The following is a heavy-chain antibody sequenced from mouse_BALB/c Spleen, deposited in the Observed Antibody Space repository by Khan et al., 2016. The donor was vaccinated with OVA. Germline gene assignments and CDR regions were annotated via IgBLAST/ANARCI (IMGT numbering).Heavy chain of an antibody. Sequence: QLEESGPGLVKPSQSLSLTCTVTGYSITSGYAWNWIRQFPGNKLEWMGYISYSGVTNYTPSLKSRISITRDTSKNQFFLQLNSVTTEDTATYYCARGNYYGYYFDYWGKGTTLTVSS. D-gene: IGHD1-1*01. CDR1: GYSITSGYA. J-gene: IGHJ2*01. CDR3: ARGNYYGYYFDY. CDR2: ISYSGVT. V-gene: IGHV3-2*02.